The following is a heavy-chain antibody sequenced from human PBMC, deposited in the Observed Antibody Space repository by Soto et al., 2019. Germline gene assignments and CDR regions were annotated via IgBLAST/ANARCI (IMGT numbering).Heavy chain of an antibody. CDR2: IYYSGST. CDR1: GGSISSYY. J-gene: IGHJ5*02. V-gene: IGHV4-59*01. Sequence: SETLSLTCTVSGGSISSYYWILIRQPPGKGLEWIGYIYYSGSTNYNPSLKSRVTISVDTSKNQFSLKLSSVTAADTAVYYCARDSSGYFENWFDPWGQGTLVTVSS. CDR3: ARDSSGYFENWFDP. D-gene: IGHD3-22*01.